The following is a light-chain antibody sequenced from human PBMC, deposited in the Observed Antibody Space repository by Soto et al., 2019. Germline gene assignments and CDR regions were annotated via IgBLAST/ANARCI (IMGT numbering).Light chain of an antibody. J-gene: IGKJ1*01. CDR3: QQYNNWPPWT. CDR2: GAS. Sequence: EIVMTQSPATLSVSPGERATLSCRASQSVSSNLAWYQQKPGQVPRLLIYGASTRATGIPARFSGSGSGTEFTLTISSLQSEDFAVYYCQQYNNWPPWTFGQGTKVEFK. CDR1: QSVSSN. V-gene: IGKV3-15*01.